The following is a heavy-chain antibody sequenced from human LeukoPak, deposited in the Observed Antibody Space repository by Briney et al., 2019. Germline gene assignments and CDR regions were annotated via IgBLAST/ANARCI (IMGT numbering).Heavy chain of an antibody. J-gene: IGHJ6*02. D-gene: IGHD2-2*01. CDR3: ARAGTVTTGYQYAMDD. V-gene: IGHV3-72*01. CDR1: GFRPTDHY. CDR2: SRDKRKRYTT. Sequence: QSGRSLRPSCAPSGFRPTDHYMDWVRHAPGKGLEWLCRSRDKRKRYTTEYAASVKGTFTISRDDSENALYLQMNSLKTEDTGVYYCARAGTVTTGYQYAMDDWGQGTTVTVSS.